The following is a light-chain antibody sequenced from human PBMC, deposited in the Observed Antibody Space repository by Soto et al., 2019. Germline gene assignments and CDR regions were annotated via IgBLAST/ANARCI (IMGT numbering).Light chain of an antibody. J-gene: IGLJ1*01. Sequence: QSALTQPPSASGSPGQSVTISCTGTSSDVGGYNYVSWYQQHPGKAPKLMIYEVSKRPSWVPDRFSGSKSGNTASLTVSGLQAEDEADYYCSSYAGSNILYVFGTGTKLTVL. V-gene: IGLV2-8*01. CDR2: EVS. CDR1: SSDVGGYNY. CDR3: SSYAGSNILYV.